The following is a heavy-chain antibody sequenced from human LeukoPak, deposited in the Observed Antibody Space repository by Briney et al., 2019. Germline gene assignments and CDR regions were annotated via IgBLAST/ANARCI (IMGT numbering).Heavy chain of an antibody. CDR1: GDPISTYY. D-gene: IGHD6-19*01. CDR2: VNLSGST. Sequence: SETLSLTRTISGDPISTYYWSWIRQSPGKGLEWIGDVNLSGSTNYNPSLNYNPSLKSRVSISIDTSRNQFSLKLSSVTAADTAVYYCARGVWLARDYWGQGTLVTVSS. CDR3: ARGVWLARDY. V-gene: IGHV4-59*01. J-gene: IGHJ4*02.